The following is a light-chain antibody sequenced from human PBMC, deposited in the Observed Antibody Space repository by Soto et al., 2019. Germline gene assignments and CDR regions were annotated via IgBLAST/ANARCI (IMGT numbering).Light chain of an antibody. V-gene: IGLV2-14*01. CDR1: SSDVGGYNY. J-gene: IGLJ1*01. Sequence: QSVLTQPASVSGSPGQSITISCTGTSSDVGGYNYVSWYQQHPGKAPKFMIYDVSNRPSGVSNRFSGSKSGNTASLTISGPQAEHEADYYCSSYTTSNTRQIVFGTGTKVXV. CDR2: DVS. CDR3: SSYTTSNTRQIV.